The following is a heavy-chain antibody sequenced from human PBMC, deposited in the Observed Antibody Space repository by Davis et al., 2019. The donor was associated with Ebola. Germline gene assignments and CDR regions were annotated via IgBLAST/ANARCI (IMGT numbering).Heavy chain of an antibody. CDR3: AKSGLSFGVVKYHYGMDV. Sequence: ASVKVSCKASGYTFTSYGISWVRQAPGQGLEWMGWISAYHGNTNYAQKLQGRVTMTTDTSTSTAYMELRSLRSDDTAVYYFAKSGLSFGVVKYHYGMDVWGKGTTVTVSS. CDR1: GYTFTSYG. D-gene: IGHD3-3*01. J-gene: IGHJ6*04. V-gene: IGHV1-18*04. CDR2: ISAYHGNT.